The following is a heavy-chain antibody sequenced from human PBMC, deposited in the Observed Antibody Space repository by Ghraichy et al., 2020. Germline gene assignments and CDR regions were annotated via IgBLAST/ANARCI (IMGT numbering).Heavy chain of an antibody. Sequence: GGSLRLSCAASGFTFSNNAMSWVRQAPGKGLEWVSDVSNSGENTNYADSVKGRFTISRDNSKNTLYLQMNSLRAEDTAVYYWVRVAEDYVWGSYRFAYDYWGQGTLVTVSS. CDR1: GFTFSNNA. D-gene: IGHD3-16*02. J-gene: IGHJ4*02. CDR2: VSNSGENT. V-gene: IGHV3-23*01. CDR3: VRVAEDYVWGSYRFAYDY.